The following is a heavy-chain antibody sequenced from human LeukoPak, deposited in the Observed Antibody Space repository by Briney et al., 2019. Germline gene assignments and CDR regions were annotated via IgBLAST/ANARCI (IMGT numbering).Heavy chain of an antibody. D-gene: IGHD3-22*01. CDR2: IKQGGSEK. J-gene: IGHJ4*02. CDR1: GFTFSSYW. Sequence: GGSLTLFCAASGFTFSSYWMSCLRQSPGKAVVWVANIKQGGSEKNYVNSVKGRFTISRNNAKNSLYLQMNSLRAEDTAVYYCARDIHSGDDSSGYYLGVFDYWGQGTLVTVSS. CDR3: ARDIHSGDDSSGYYLGVFDY. V-gene: IGHV3-7*01.